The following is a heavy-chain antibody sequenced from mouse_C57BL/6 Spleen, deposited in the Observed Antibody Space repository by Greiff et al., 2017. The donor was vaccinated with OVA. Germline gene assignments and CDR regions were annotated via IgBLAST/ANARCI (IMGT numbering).Heavy chain of an antibody. CDR1: GFTFSSYA. CDR3: ARDTTVVAHYFDY. D-gene: IGHD1-1*01. V-gene: IGHV5-4*01. CDR2: ISDGGSYT. J-gene: IGHJ2*01. Sequence: EVQLVESGGGLVKPGGSLKLSCAASGFTFSSYAMSWVRQTPEKRLEWVATISDGGSYTYYPDNVKGRFTISRDNAKNNLYLQMSHLKSEDTAMYYWARDTTVVAHYFDYWGQGTTLTVSS.